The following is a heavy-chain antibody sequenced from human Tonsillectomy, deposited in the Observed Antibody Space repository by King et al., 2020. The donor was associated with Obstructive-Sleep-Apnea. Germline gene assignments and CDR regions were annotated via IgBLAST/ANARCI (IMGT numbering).Heavy chain of an antibody. J-gene: IGHJ1*01. D-gene: IGHD1/OR15-1a*01. Sequence: VQLVESGAEVKKPGASVKVSCKASGYTFTNYYLHCVRQAPGQGLEWMGWINPNSGGTNYAQKFQVRVTMTSDTSISPAYMELTRLRSDDTAFYYCATVCVNNRSSCRQYWGQGTLVTVSS. V-gene: IGHV1-2*02. CDR2: INPNSGGT. CDR1: GYTFTNYY. CDR3: ATVCVNNRSSCRQY.